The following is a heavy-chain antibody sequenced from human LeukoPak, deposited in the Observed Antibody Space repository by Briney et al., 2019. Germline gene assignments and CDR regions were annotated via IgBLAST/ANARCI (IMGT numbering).Heavy chain of an antibody. J-gene: IGHJ5*02. V-gene: IGHV1-2*02. Sequence: EASVEVSCKASGYTFTGYYIHWVRQAPGQGLEWMGWINPNSGGTNYAQKFQGRVTMPRDTSITTAYMELSGLRSDDTAIYYCARGKLAAPGRTGYNWFDPWGQGTLVTVSS. D-gene: IGHD6-13*01. CDR3: ARGKLAAPGRTGYNWFDP. CDR2: INPNSGGT. CDR1: GYTFTGYY.